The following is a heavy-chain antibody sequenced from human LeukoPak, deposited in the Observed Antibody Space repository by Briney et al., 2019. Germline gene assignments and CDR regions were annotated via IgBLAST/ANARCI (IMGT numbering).Heavy chain of an antibody. D-gene: IGHD4-17*01. CDR1: GGSFSGYS. Sequence: SETLSLTCAVYGGSFSGYSWNSIRQPPGKGLEWIGEINHSGSPTYNPSLKSRVTMSVDTSKNQFSLKLTSVTAADTAVYYCGRENTTVTTFHYNYYGMDVWGQGTTVTVSS. CDR3: GRENTTVTTFHYNYYGMDV. V-gene: IGHV4-34*01. J-gene: IGHJ6*02. CDR2: INHSGSP.